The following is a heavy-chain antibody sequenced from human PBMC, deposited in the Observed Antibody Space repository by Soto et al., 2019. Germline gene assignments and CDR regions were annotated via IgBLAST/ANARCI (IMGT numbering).Heavy chain of an antibody. CDR1: GGSISSYY. D-gene: IGHD6-13*01. V-gene: IGHV4-59*01. J-gene: IGHJ5*02. Sequence: SETLSLTCTVSGGSISSYYWSWIRQPPGKGLEWIGYIYYSGSTNYNPSLKSRVTISVDTSKNQFSLKLSSVTAADTAVYYCARDKGRPYSSRPRGWFDPWGQGTLVTVSS. CDR2: IYYSGST. CDR3: ARDKGRPYSSRPRGWFDP.